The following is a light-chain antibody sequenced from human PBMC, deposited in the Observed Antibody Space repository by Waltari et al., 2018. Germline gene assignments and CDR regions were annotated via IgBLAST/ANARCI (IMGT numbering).Light chain of an antibody. CDR1: RSDVGGYNY. Sequence: QSALTQPASVSGSPGQSITIPCPGTRSDVGGYNYVSWYQHHPGKAPKLMIYDVSKRPSVVSNRFSGSKSGNTASLTISWLQAEDEADYYCSSYTSSSTLEVFGGGTKLTVL. J-gene: IGLJ2*01. CDR2: DVS. CDR3: SSYTSSSTLEV. V-gene: IGLV2-14*03.